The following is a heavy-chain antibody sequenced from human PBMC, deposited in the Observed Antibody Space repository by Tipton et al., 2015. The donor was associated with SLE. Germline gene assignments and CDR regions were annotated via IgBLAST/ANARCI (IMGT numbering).Heavy chain of an antibody. D-gene: IGHD2-21*01. CDR1: GGTFSSYA. V-gene: IGHV1-69*01. Sequence: QSGAEVKKPGSSVKVSCKASGGTFSSYAISWVRQAPGQGLEWMGGIIPIFGTANHAQKFQGRVTITADESTSTAYMELSSLRSEDTAVYYCARAYVGGAYCGGDCYSRAFDIWGQGTMVTVSS. CDR2: IIPIFGTA. CDR3: ARAYVGGAYCGGDCYSRAFDI. J-gene: IGHJ3*02.